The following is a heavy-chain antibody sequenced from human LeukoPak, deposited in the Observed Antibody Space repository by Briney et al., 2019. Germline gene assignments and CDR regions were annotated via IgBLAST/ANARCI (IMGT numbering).Heavy chain of an antibody. D-gene: IGHD6-19*01. J-gene: IGHJ4*02. V-gene: IGHV1-3*01. CDR2: INAGNGNT. CDR1: GYTFASYA. CDR3: ARGIAVAGTAVNYFDY. Sequence: ASVKVSCKASGYTFASYAMHWVRQAPGQRLEWMEWINAGNGNTKYSQKFQGRVTITRDTSASTAYMELSSLRSEDTAVYYCARGIAVAGTAVNYFDYWGQGTLVTVSS.